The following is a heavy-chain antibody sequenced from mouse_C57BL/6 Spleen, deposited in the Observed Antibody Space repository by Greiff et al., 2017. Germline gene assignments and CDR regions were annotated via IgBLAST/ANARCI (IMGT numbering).Heavy chain of an antibody. CDR2: IYPGNSDT. V-gene: IGHV1-5*01. CDR1: GYTFTSYW. CDR3: TRQITTVVERRFAY. J-gene: IGHJ3*01. D-gene: IGHD1-1*01. Sequence: VQLQQSGTVLARPGASVKMSCKTSGYTFTSYWMHWVKQRPGQGLEWIGAIYPGNSDTSYNQKFKGKAKLTAVTSASTAYMELSSLTNEDSAVYYCTRQITTVVERRFAYGGEGTLVTVSA.